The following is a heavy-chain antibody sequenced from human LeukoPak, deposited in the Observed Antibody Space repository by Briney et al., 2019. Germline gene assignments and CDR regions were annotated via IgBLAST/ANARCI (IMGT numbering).Heavy chain of an antibody. CDR3: ARVVVVVPAAISRYYMDV. CDR1: GFTFSSYS. J-gene: IGHJ6*03. D-gene: IGHD2-2*01. CDR2: ISSSSSYI. Sequence: GGSLRLSCAASGFTFSSYSMNWVRQAPGKGLEWVSSISSSSSYIYYADSVKGRFTISRDNAKNSLYLQMNSLRAEDTAVYYCARVVVVVPAAISRYYMDVWGKGTTVTISS. V-gene: IGHV3-21*04.